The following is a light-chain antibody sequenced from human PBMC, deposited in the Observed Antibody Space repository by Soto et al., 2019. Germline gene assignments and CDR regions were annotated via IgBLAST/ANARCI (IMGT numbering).Light chain of an antibody. CDR1: SSDVGGYNY. V-gene: IGLV2-14*01. CDR2: EVS. Sequence: QSALTPPASVSGSPGQSITISCTGTSSDVGGYNYVSWYQQHPGKAPKLMIYEVSNRPSGVSNRFSGSKSGNTASLTISGLQAEDEADYYCSSYTSSSVVFGGGTKVTVL. CDR3: SSYTSSSVV. J-gene: IGLJ2*01.